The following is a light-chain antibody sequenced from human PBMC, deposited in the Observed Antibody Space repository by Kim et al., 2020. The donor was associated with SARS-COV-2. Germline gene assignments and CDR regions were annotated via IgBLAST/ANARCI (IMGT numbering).Light chain of an antibody. CDR3: QTWGTGTWV. CDR2: LNSDGSH. V-gene: IGLV4-69*01. J-gene: IGLJ3*02. CDR1: SGHRSYA. Sequence: SVQLTCTLSSGHRSYAIAWHQQQPEKGPRYLMKLNSDGSHSKGDGIPDRFSGSSSGAERYLTISSLQSEDEADYYCQTWGTGTWVFGGGTQLTVL.